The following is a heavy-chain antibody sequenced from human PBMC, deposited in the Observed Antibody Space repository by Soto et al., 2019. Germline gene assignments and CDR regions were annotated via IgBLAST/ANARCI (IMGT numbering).Heavy chain of an antibody. CDR3: ARHLFSSGWYLI. CDR2: IYYSGST. CDR1: GGSISSSSYY. Sequence: QLQLQESGPGLVKPSETLSLTCTVSGGSISSSSYYWGWIRQPPGKGLEWIGSIYYSGSTCYNPALKSRVTVSVDTSKNQFSLKLSSVTAADTAVYYCARHLFSSGWYLIWGQGTMVTVSS. J-gene: IGHJ3*02. D-gene: IGHD6-19*01. V-gene: IGHV4-39*01.